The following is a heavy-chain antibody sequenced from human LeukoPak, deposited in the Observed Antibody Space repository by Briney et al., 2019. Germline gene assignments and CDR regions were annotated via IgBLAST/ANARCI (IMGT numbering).Heavy chain of an antibody. CDR2: IIAIFGTA. Sequence: SVKVSSKASGGTFSSYAISCVRQAPGQGLEWMGMIIAIFGTANYAQKFQGRVTISADKSTRTAYMELSCLRYEATAVYYCAREDAGRYYDSSGYQSSSFDYWGQGTLVTVSS. CDR3: AREDAGRYYDSSGYQSSSFDY. D-gene: IGHD3-22*01. V-gene: IGHV1-69*06. J-gene: IGHJ4*02. CDR1: GGTFSSYA.